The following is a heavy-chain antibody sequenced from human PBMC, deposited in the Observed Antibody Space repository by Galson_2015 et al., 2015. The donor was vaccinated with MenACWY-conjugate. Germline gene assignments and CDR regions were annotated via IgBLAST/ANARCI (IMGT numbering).Heavy chain of an antibody. CDR1: GGPLNNYY. CDR2: VYHGEAP. J-gene: IGHJ6*02. D-gene: IGHD1-14*01. CDR3: ARTSPGGMFSYHGMEV. Sequence: SETLSLTCTVSGGPLNNYYWSWIRQSPGKGLEWLAYVYHGEAPHYNPSLKSRVNISVGTSKSLFSLKLHSVTPADTGVYYCARTSPGGMFSYHGMEVWGQGTTVSVSS. V-gene: IGHV4-4*08.